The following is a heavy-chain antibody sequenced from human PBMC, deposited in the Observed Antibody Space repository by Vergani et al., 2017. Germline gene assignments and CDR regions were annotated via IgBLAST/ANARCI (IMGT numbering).Heavy chain of an antibody. CDR1: GFTFSTYA. J-gene: IGHJ4*02. CDR2: LTGGGVST. CDR3: VKDAGSYKNFFDS. V-gene: IGHV3-23*01. Sequence: EVQLLESGGSLKQPGGSVRLSCAASGFTFSTYAMHWVRQAPGKGLEWVSALTGGGVSTYYADSFKGRFIISRDNSRDTLYLQMNSLRPEDTATYYCVKDAGSYKNFFDSWGQGTLVTVS. D-gene: IGHD1-26*01.